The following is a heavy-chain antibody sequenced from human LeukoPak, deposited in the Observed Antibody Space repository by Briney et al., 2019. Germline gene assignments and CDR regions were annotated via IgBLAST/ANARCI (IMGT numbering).Heavy chain of an antibody. CDR2: IYSGGGST. CDR1: GLTVSSNY. CDR3: ARAPHYDPPID. J-gene: IGHJ4*02. Sequence: GGSLRLSCAASGLTVSSNYMSWVRQAPGKGLEWVSIIYSGGGSTYYADSVKGRFTISRDNSKNTLYLQMNSLRAEDTAVYYCARAPHYDPPIDWGQGSLVTVSS. V-gene: IGHV3-53*01. D-gene: IGHD3-3*01.